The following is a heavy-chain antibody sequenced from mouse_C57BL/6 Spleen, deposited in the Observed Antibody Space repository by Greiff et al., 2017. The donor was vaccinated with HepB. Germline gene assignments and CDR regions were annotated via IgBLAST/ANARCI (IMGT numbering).Heavy chain of an antibody. V-gene: IGHV1-82*01. J-gene: IGHJ2*01. D-gene: IGHD4-1*01. CDR2: IYPGDGDT. CDR3: AREDTGTGDFDY. CDR1: GYAFSSSW. Sequence: VNLVESGPELVKPGASVKISCKASGYAFSSSWMNWVKQRPGKGLEWIGRIYPGDGDTNYNGKFKGKATLTADKSSSTAYMQLSSLTSEDSAVYVCAREDTGTGDFDYWGQGTTFTVSS.